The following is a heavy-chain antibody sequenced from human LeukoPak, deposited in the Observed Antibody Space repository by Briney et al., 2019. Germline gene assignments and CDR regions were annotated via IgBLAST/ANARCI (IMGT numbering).Heavy chain of an antibody. Sequence: ASVKVSCKASGYTFTSYDINWVRQATGQGLEWMGWMNPNSGNTGYAQKFQGRVTMTKNTSIATAYMELSSLRSEDTAVYYCARALSWTTNSYYYMDVWGKGTTVTVSS. CDR1: GYTFTSYD. J-gene: IGHJ6*03. V-gene: IGHV1-8*01. CDR3: ARALSWTTNSYYYMDV. CDR2: MNPNSGNT. D-gene: IGHD3/OR15-3a*01.